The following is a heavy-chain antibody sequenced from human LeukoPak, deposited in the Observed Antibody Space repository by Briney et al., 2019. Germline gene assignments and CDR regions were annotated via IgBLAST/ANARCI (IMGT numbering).Heavy chain of an antibody. V-gene: IGHV3-48*03. CDR1: GFTFSSYE. D-gene: IGHD1-26*01. Sequence: GGSLRLSCAASGFTFSSYEMNWVRRAPGKGLEWVSYISSSGSTIYYADSVKGRFTISRDNAKNSLYLQMNSLRAEDTAVYYCARVWELLPVIAFDIWGQGTMVTVSS. J-gene: IGHJ3*02. CDR2: ISSSGSTI. CDR3: ARVWELLPVIAFDI.